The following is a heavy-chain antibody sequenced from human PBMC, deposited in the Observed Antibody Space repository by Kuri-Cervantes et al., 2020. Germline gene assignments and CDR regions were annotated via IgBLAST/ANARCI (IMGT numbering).Heavy chain of an antibody. CDR2: IKQDGSEK. Sequence: GGSLRLSCAASGFTFSSYWMNWARQVSGKGLEWVANIKQDGSEKYYVDSVKGRFTISRDLAKNSVYLQMNSLRAGDTALYFCARNWHDGSDAWGQGTLVSVSS. CDR1: GFTFSSYW. D-gene: IGHD1-1*01. CDR3: ARNWHDGSDA. V-gene: IGHV3-7*01. J-gene: IGHJ3*01.